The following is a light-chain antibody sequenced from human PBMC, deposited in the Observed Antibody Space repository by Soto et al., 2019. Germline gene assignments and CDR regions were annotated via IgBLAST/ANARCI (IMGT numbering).Light chain of an antibody. V-gene: IGKV3-15*01. CDR1: QGIGST. J-gene: IGKJ4*01. CDR2: DSS. CDR3: QRYNNSPLT. Sequence: EIVLTQSPAALSVSPGERVTLSCRASQGIGSTLAWYQQKPGQTPRLLIYDSSTRAIGIPARFSGSRSGTEFTLTINGLQSEDFAVYYCQRYNNSPLTFGGGTKVEIK.